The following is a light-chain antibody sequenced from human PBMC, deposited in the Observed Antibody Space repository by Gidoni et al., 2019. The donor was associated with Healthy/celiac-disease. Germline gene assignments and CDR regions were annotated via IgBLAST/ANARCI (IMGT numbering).Light chain of an antibody. Sequence: IQMTQSPSSLSASVGDRVTITCRASQSISSYLNWYQQKQGKAPKLLISAASSLQRGVPSWFSGSGSGTDFTLTISSLPPEHFATYYCQQSYSTPYTFXXXTKLEIK. J-gene: IGKJ2*01. CDR2: AAS. CDR1: QSISSY. V-gene: IGKV1-39*01. CDR3: QQSYSTPYT.